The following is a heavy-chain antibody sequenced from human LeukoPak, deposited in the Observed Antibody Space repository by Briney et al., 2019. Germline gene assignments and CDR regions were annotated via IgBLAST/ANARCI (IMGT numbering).Heavy chain of an antibody. V-gene: IGHV1-46*03. CDR3: ARHGSGRYYPAEGRVDY. Sequence: ASVKVSCKAFGYGFTSYYIHWVRQAPGQGLEWMGIISPSVGGTTYARKFQGRVTMTRDTSTSTVYMELSSLRSEDTAVYYCARHGSGRYYPAEGRVDYWGQGTLVTVSS. J-gene: IGHJ4*02. D-gene: IGHD3-10*01. CDR2: ISPSVGGT. CDR1: GYGFTSYY.